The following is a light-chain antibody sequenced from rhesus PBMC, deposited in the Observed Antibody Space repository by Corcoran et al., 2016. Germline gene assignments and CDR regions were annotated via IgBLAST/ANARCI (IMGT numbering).Light chain of an antibody. CDR1: QGISSY. Sequence: GDTVTITCRASQGISSYLNWFQQKPGKAPKLLIYAASNLESGVPSRFSGRGSGTEFTLTISSLQPEDFAAYYCLQHNIYPWTFGQGTKVEIK. CDR3: LQHNIYPWT. CDR2: AAS. J-gene: IGKJ1*01. V-gene: IGKV1-28*01.